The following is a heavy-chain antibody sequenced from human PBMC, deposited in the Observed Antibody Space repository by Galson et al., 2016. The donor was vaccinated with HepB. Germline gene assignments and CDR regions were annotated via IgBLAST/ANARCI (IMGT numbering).Heavy chain of an antibody. V-gene: IGHV3-23*01. Sequence: SLRLSCAASGFTFSSYAMSWVRQAPGKGLEWVSGISGSGENTYYADSVKGRFTISRDISKSTLYLHMNSLRVEDTAVYYCATQDGSGNYYAARSLTYWGQGTPVTVSS. J-gene: IGHJ4*02. D-gene: IGHD3-10*01. CDR2: ISGSGENT. CDR1: GFTFSSYA. CDR3: ATQDGSGNYYAARSLTY.